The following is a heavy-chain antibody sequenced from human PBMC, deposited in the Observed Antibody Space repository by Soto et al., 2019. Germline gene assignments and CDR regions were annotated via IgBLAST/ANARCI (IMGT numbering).Heavy chain of an antibody. Sequence: QITLKESGPTLMEPTQTLTLTCTSSGFSLTTSGVGVGWIRQPPGKALEWLALIYWDDDKRYSPSLKSRLTITKDTSKNQVVLTMTNMDPVDTATYYCAHRNYYESSGVPWDVGYFDYWGQGTLVTVSS. J-gene: IGHJ4*02. V-gene: IGHV2-5*02. D-gene: IGHD3-22*01. CDR3: AHRNYYESSGVPWDVGYFDY. CDR1: GFSLTTSGVG. CDR2: IYWDDDK.